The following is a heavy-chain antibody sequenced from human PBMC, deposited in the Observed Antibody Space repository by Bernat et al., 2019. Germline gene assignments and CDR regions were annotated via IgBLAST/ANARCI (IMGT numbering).Heavy chain of an antibody. Sequence: QVQLVESGGGLVKPGGSLSLSCAAPGFIFSDYYMSWIRQAPGKGLEWVSYFSSSSSYTNHADSVKGRFTISRDNAKNSLYLQMNSLRAEDTAVYYCARRSRVSGVVIYDYYYYMDVWGKGTTVTVSS. V-gene: IGHV3-11*05. CDR3: ARRSRVSGVVIYDYYYYMDV. J-gene: IGHJ6*03. D-gene: IGHD3-3*01. CDR2: FSSSSSYT. CDR1: GFIFSDYY.